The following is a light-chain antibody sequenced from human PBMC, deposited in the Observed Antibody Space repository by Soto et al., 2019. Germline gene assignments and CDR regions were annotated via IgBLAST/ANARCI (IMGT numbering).Light chain of an antibody. V-gene: IGLV1-47*01. J-gene: IGLJ2*01. CDR3: SARDDILSGVV. CDR2: RSD. Sequence: QSVLTQPPSASGTPGQRVTISCSGSSSNIGSNHVYWYQQFPGMAPKLLMYRSDQRPTGVPDRFSGSKSGTSASLAFSGLRSDDEADYYCSARDDILSGVVFGGGTKLTVL. CDR1: SSNIGSNH.